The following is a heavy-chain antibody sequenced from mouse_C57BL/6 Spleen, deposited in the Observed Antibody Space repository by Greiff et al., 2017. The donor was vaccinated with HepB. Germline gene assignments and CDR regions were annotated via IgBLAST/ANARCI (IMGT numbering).Heavy chain of an antibody. V-gene: IGHV3-6*01. J-gene: IGHJ1*03. Sequence: VQLQQSGPGLVKPSQSLSLTCSVTGYSITSGYYWNWIRQFPGNKLEWMGYISYDGSNNYNPSLKNRISITRDTSKNQFFLKLNSVTTEDTATYYCARVLRPWYFDVWGTGTTVTVSS. CDR1: GYSITSGYY. CDR2: ISYDGSN. CDR3: ARVLRPWYFDV. D-gene: IGHD1-2*01.